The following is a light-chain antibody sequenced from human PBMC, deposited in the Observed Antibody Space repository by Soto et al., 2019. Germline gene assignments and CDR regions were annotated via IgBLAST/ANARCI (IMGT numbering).Light chain of an antibody. CDR1: QSVRDN. J-gene: IGKJ2*01. Sequence: PGERATLSCRASQSVRDNLAWYQQKPGQAPRLLIYGASTRATGIPARFSGSGSGTEFTLTINSLQSEDFALYFCQQSNNWPYTFGQGTKLEIK. CDR3: QQSNNWPYT. V-gene: IGKV3-15*01. CDR2: GAS.